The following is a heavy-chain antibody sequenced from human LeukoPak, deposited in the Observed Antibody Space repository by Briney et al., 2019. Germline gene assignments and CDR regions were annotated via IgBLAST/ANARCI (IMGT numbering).Heavy chain of an antibody. V-gene: IGHV5-51*01. J-gene: IGHJ3*02. D-gene: IGHD3-22*01. CDR2: IYPGDSDT. Sequence: GESLKISCKGSGYSFTSYWIGWVRQMPGKGLEWMGIIYPGDSDTRYSPSFQGQVTISADKSISTAYLQWSSLKASDTAMYYCARRDLNYYDSSGYYYDIWGQGTMVTVSS. CDR3: ARRDLNYYDSSGYYYDI. CDR1: GYSFTSYW.